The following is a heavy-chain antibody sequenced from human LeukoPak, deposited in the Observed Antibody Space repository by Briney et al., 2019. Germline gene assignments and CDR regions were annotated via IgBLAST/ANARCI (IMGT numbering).Heavy chain of an antibody. J-gene: IGHJ3*02. CDR1: GSTFSXYX. Sequence: CAASGSTFSXYXXNXVXQAPGXXXXXXXXIXXSSSTIYYADSVKGRFTISRDNAKNSLYLQMNSLRAEDTAVYYCARAVITIFGVVPDAFDIWGQGTMVTVSS. D-gene: IGHD3-3*01. CDR3: ARAVITIFGVVPDAFDI. CDR2: IXXSSSTI. V-gene: IGHV3-48*01.